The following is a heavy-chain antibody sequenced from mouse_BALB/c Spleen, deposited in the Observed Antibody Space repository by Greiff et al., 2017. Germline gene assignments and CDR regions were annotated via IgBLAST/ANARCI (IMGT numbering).Heavy chain of an antibody. CDR3: ARWSSSLFDY. J-gene: IGHJ2*01. Sequence: EVMLVESGGGLVKPGGSLKLSCAASGFTFSSYAMSWVRQSPEKRLEWVAEISSGGSYTYYPDTVTGRFTISRDNAKNTLYLEMSSLRSEDTAMYYCARWSSSLFDYWGQGTTLTVSS. CDR2: ISSGGSYT. V-gene: IGHV5-9-4*01. CDR1: GFTFSSYA. D-gene: IGHD6-2*01.